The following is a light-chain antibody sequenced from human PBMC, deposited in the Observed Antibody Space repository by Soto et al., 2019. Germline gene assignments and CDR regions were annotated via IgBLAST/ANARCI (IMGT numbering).Light chain of an antibody. Sequence: DIVMTQSPATLSVSPGEGATLSCRASQSVHSALAWYQQRPGQTPRLLIYDASTRATGIPDRFSGSGSGTVFTLTISSLQSEDFAIYYCQQYGTWPPLTSGGGTKVEI. CDR1: QSVHSA. CDR3: QQYGTWPPLT. J-gene: IGKJ4*01. CDR2: DAS. V-gene: IGKV3-15*01.